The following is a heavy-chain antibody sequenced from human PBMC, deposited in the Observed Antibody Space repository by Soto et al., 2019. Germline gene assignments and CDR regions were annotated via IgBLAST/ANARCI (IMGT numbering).Heavy chain of an antibody. D-gene: IGHD3-10*01. CDR1: GFTFGDYA. CDR3: TRDGSGSYFLPYYYYYGMDV. J-gene: IGHJ6*02. Sequence: GGSLRLSCTASGFTFGDYAMSWFRQAPGKGLEWVGFIRSKAYGGTTEYAASVKGRFTISRDDSKSIAYLQMNSLKTEDTAVYYCTRDGSGSYFLPYYYYYGMDVWGQGTTVTV. V-gene: IGHV3-49*03. CDR2: IRSKAYGGTT.